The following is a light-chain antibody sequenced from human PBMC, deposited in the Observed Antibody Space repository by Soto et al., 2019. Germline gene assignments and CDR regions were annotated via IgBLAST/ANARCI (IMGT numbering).Light chain of an antibody. Sequence: EIVMTQSPATLSVSPGERATLSCRASQSVSSNLAWYQQKPGQAPRLLIYGASTRATGIPARFSGSGSGTEFTLTISSLQSEDFAVYYCQQSDTFGPGTKVDIK. CDR2: GAS. V-gene: IGKV3-15*01. CDR3: QQSDT. J-gene: IGKJ3*01. CDR1: QSVSSN.